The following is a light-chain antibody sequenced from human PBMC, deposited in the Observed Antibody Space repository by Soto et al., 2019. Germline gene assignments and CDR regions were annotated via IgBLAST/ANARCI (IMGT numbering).Light chain of an antibody. CDR3: QQRSNWPFT. Sequence: EIVLTQSPATLSLSPGERATLSCRASQSVSSYLAWYQQKPGQAPRLLIYDASNRATGIPARFSGSGSGTDFTLTLRSLEPEDSAVYYCQQRSNWPFTIGQGTRLEIK. CDR1: QSVSSY. V-gene: IGKV3-11*01. CDR2: DAS. J-gene: IGKJ5*01.